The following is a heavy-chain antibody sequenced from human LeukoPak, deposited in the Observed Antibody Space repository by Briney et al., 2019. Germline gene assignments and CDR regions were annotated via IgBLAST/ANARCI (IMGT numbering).Heavy chain of an antibody. J-gene: IGHJ4*02. D-gene: IGHD3-16*02. Sequence: PSETLSLTCTVSGGSISSGSYYWGWIRQPPGQGLDWIGTIYYSGSTYYSPSLRGRVTISVDTSNNQFSLSLSSVTAADTAVYYCARHSVVRLGELSPDYWGQGTLVTVSS. CDR3: ARHSVVRLGELSPDY. CDR1: GGSISSGSYY. CDR2: IYYSGST. V-gene: IGHV4-39*01.